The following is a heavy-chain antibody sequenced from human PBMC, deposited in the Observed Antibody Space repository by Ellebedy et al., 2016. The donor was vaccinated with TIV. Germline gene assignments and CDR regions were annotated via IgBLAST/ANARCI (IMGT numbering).Heavy chain of an antibody. CDR1: GGSISSYY. J-gene: IGHJ6*02. Sequence: SETLSLXCTVSGGSISSYYWSWIRQPPGKGLEWIGYIYYSGSTNYNPSLKSRVTISVDTSKNQFSLKLSSVTAADTAVYYCARGGGYSYGYEWGFAYYYYGMDVWGQGTTVTVSS. V-gene: IGHV4-59*01. CDR2: IYYSGST. CDR3: ARGGGYSYGYEWGFAYYYYGMDV. D-gene: IGHD5-18*01.